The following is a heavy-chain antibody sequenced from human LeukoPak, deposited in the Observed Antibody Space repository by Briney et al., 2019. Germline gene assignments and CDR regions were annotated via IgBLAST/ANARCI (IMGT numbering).Heavy chain of an antibody. Sequence: SETLSLTCTVSGGSISSYYWSWIRQPPGKGLEWIGYIYYSGSTNYNPSLKSRVTISVDTSKNQFSLKLSSVTAADTAVYYCARAVAGVYDLDYWGQGTLVTVSS. J-gene: IGHJ4*02. CDR1: GGSISSYY. D-gene: IGHD6-19*01. CDR3: ARAVAGVYDLDY. CDR2: IYYSGST. V-gene: IGHV4-59*01.